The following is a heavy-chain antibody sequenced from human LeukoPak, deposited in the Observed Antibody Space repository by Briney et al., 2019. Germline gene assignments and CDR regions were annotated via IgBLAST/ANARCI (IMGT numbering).Heavy chain of an antibody. V-gene: IGHV4-31*03. CDR3: IGGLSSPAARGAFDI. Sequence: PSETLYLTCTVSGGSISSGGYYWSWIRQHPGKGLEWIGYIYYSGSTYYNPSLKSRVTISVDTSKNQFSLKLSSVTAADTAVYYCIGGLSSPAARGAFDIWGQGTMVTVSS. D-gene: IGHD2-2*01. J-gene: IGHJ3*02. CDR2: IYYSGST. CDR1: GGSISSGGYY.